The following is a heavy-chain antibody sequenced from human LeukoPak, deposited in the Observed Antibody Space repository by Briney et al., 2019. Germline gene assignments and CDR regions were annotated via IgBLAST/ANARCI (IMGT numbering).Heavy chain of an antibody. J-gene: IGHJ6*02. CDR1: GYTFTGYY. CDR3: ARRKTAAIAPDYYYYGMDV. D-gene: IGHD2-2*01. V-gene: IGHV1-2*02. CDR2: INPNSGGT. Sequence: ASVKVSCKASGYTFTGYYMHWVRQAPGQGLEWMGWINPNSGGTNYAQKFQGGVTMTRDTSISTAYMELSRLRSDDTAVYYCARRKTAAIAPDYYYYGMDVWGQGTTVTVSS.